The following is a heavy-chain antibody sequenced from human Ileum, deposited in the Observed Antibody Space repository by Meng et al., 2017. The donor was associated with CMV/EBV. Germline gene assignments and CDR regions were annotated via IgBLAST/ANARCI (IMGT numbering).Heavy chain of an antibody. J-gene: IGHJ4*02. CDR2: IHDSGST. V-gene: IGHV4-30-4*01. Sequence: QGQLQGSGPGLLKPSHTLSFTCTVFGDSISSGHYYWSWIRQTPGKGLEWIGHIHDSGSTYYNPSLQSRVTISVDTSKNQFSLKLSSVTAADTAVYYCARVWGIAVRPLDYWGQGTLVTVSS. CDR1: GDSISSGHYY. CDR3: ARVWGIAVRPLDY. D-gene: IGHD6-6*01.